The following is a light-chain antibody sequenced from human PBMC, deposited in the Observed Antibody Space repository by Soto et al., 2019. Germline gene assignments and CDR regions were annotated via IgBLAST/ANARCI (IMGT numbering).Light chain of an antibody. Sequence: EIVLTQSPVTLSSSPGERATLSCMASQSITSIYVAWYQQKPGQAPRLLIYGASSRAPGIPARFSGSGSGTDFTLTISRLEPEDFAVYYCQHYGTFGQGNKVEI. CDR2: GAS. CDR1: QSITSIY. V-gene: IGKV3-20*01. J-gene: IGKJ1*01. CDR3: QHYGT.